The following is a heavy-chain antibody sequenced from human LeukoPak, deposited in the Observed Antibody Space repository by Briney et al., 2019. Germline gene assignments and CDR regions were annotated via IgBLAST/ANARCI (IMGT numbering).Heavy chain of an antibody. CDR2: IYYSGST. D-gene: IGHD5-24*01. Sequence: SETLSLTCTVSGGSISSSSYYWGWIRQPPGKGLEWIGSIYYSGSTYYNPSLKSRVTISVDTSKNQFSLKLSSVTAADTAVYYCARLAEMDYFDYWGQGTLVTVSS. CDR1: GGSISSSSYY. J-gene: IGHJ4*02. V-gene: IGHV4-39*07. CDR3: ARLAEMDYFDY.